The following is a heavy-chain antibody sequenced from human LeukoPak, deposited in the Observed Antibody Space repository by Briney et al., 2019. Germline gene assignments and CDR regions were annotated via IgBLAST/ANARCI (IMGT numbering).Heavy chain of an antibody. CDR1: GGSIISSSYY. CDR3: ARHGKVRGWGFDP. J-gene: IGHJ5*02. D-gene: IGHD3-10*01. CDR2: LYYTGST. V-gene: IGHV4-39*01. Sequence: SETLSLTCTVSGGSIISSSYYWGWIRQPPGKGLEWIGTLYYTGSTYYNPSLKSRITISVDTSKNQFSLKLSSVTAADTAVYYCARHGKVRGWGFDPWGQGTLVAVSS.